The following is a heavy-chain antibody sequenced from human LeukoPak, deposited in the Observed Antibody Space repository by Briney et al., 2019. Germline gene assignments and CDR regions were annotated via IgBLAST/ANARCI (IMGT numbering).Heavy chain of an antibody. Sequence: SETLSRTCTVSGGSISSSSYYWGWIRQPPGKGLEWIGSIYYSGSTYYNPSLKSRVTISVDTSKNQFSLKLSSVTAADTAVYFCARTPVGATSLASYYYYYMDVWGKGTTVTVSS. J-gene: IGHJ6*03. D-gene: IGHD1-26*01. CDR1: GGSISSSSYY. CDR3: ARTPVGATSLASYYYYYMDV. V-gene: IGHV4-39*07. CDR2: IYYSGST.